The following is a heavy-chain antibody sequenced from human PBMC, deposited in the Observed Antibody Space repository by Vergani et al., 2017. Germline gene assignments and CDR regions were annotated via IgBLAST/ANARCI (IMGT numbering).Heavy chain of an antibody. CDR1: GFTFSSYA. D-gene: IGHD3-22*01. CDR2: ISYDGSNK. V-gene: IGHV3-30*01. J-gene: IGHJ3*02. Sequence: QVQLVESGGGVVQPGRSLRLSCAASGFTFSSYAMHWVRQAPGKGLEWVAVISYDGSNKYYADSVKGRFTISRDNSKNTLYLHMNRLRAEDTAVYYCAREGVGYYDSSGYYGGAFDIWGQGTMVTVSS. CDR3: AREGVGYYDSSGYYGGAFDI.